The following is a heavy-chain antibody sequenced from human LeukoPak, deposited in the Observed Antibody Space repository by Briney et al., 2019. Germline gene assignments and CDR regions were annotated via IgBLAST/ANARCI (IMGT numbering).Heavy chain of an antibody. J-gene: IGHJ5*02. V-gene: IGHV3-49*03. Sequence: PGRCLRLSCTTSGFTFGDFSMSWFPLAPGKGREWLTFFRSNNYGGTTEYAASVRGRFIMSRDDSKRVDFLQMNSPKTEDTAVYYCARVDCGGDCSLFDLWGRGTLVTVSS. CDR1: GFTFGDFS. CDR2: FRSNNYGGTT. CDR3: ARVDCGGDCSLFDL. D-gene: IGHD2-21*02.